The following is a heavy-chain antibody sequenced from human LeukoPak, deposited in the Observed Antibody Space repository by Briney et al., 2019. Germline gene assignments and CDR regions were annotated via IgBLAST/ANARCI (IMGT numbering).Heavy chain of an antibody. CDR1: GFTFSSYG. Sequence: QSGGSLRLSCAASGFTFSSYGMHWVRQAPGKGLEWVAVIWYDGSNKYYADSVKGRFTISRDNSKNTLYLQMNSLRAEDAAVYYCARDRVYSSSWYVESNPRSFDYWGQGTLVTVSS. D-gene: IGHD6-13*01. CDR3: ARDRVYSSSWYVESNPRSFDY. CDR2: IWYDGSNK. J-gene: IGHJ4*02. V-gene: IGHV3-33*01.